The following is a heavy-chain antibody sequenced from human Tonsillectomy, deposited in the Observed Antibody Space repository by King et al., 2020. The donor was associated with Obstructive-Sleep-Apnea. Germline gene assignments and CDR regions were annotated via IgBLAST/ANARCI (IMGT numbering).Heavy chain of an antibody. J-gene: IGHJ4*02. CDR2: ISSSSSTL. Sequence: VQLVESGGGLVQPGGSLRLSCAASGFTFSSYSMNWVRQAPGKGLEWVSYISSSSSTLYYAASVKGRFTISRDNAKNSLYLQMNSLRAEDTAVYYCARELPSMVRFDYWGQGTLVTVSS. CDR3: ARELPSMVRFDY. CDR1: GFTFSSYS. D-gene: IGHD5-18*01. V-gene: IGHV3-48*04.